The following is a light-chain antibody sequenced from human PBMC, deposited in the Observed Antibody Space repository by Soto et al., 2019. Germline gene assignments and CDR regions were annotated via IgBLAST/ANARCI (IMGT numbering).Light chain of an antibody. CDR1: SSDVGGYNY. Sequence: QSALTQPASVSGSPGQSITISCTGTSSDVGGYNYVSWYQQHPGKAPKLIICDVSNRPSGVSNRFSGSKSGNTASLTISGLQHEDEADYYCSSYTSSSTHYVFGTGTKLTVL. CDR3: SSYTSSSTHYV. CDR2: DVS. V-gene: IGLV2-14*01. J-gene: IGLJ1*01.